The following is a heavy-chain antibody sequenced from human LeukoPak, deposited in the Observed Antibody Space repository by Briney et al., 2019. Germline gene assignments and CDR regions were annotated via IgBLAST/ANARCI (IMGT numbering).Heavy chain of an antibody. D-gene: IGHD6-13*01. CDR1: GDSVSNNA. CDR3: ARGWARDGFNI. J-gene: IGHJ3*02. Sequence: SQTLSLTCVISGDSVSNNAWNWVRQTPSGGLECLGRTYYDSKWNNHYAESVKSRISINPDTSKNQFSLQLNSVTPEDTAVYYCARGWARDGFNIWSQGTMVTVSS. V-gene: IGHV6-1*01. CDR2: TYYDSKWNN.